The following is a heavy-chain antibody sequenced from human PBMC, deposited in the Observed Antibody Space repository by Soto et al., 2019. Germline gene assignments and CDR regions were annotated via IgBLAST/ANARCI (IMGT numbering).Heavy chain of an antibody. CDR2: ITTSSAYI. Sequence: EVQLVESGGGLVKPGGSLRLSCAASGFTFNTYDMNWVRQAPGKGLEWVSSITTSSAYIYYADSLKGRITISRDNAKNPLFLQMNSLRAEARAMYSFVRLGTARLRRHRWFDTCGQGTRVNVSS. J-gene: IGHJ5*02. V-gene: IGHV3-21*01. CDR1: GFTFNTYD. D-gene: IGHD3-16*01. CDR3: VRLGTARLRRHRWFDT.